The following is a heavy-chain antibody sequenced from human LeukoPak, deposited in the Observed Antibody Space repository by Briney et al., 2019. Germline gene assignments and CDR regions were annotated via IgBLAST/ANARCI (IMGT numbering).Heavy chain of an antibody. Sequence: GGSLRLSCAASGFTYSPYWMNWVRQGPGKGLEWVANIKQDGSEKYYVDSVKGRFTISRDNAKNSLYLQMNSLRAEDTAVYYCAELGITMIGGVWGKGTTVTISS. V-gene: IGHV3-7*01. J-gene: IGHJ6*04. D-gene: IGHD3-10*02. CDR1: GFTYSPYW. CDR2: IKQDGSEK. CDR3: AELGITMIGGV.